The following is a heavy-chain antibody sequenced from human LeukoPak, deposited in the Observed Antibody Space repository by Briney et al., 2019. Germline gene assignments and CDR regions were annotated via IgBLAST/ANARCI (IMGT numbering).Heavy chain of an antibody. V-gene: IGHV3-23*01. J-gene: IGHJ4*02. D-gene: IGHD6-13*01. Sequence: PGGSLRLSCVASGFTSSRYAMSWVRQPPGKGLEWVSAFSGSGGSTYYADSVKGRFTISRDSPKTTLYLQMTSLRVEDTAIYYCARSLSSSWYDYFDNWGQGTLVTVSS. CDR3: ARSLSSSWYDYFDN. CDR2: FSGSGGST. CDR1: GFTSSRYA.